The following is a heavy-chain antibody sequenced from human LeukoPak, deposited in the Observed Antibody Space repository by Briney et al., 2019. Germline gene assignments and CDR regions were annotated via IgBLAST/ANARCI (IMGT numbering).Heavy chain of an antibody. D-gene: IGHD2-2*01. J-gene: IGHJ3*02. CDR3: ARYCSSTSCWYAFDI. Sequence: PGRSLRLSCAASGFTFSSYAMHWVRQAPGKGLEWVAVISYDGSNKYYADSVKGRFSISRDNSKNTLYLQMNSLRAEDTAVYYCARYCSSTSCWYAFDIWGQGTMVTVSS. V-gene: IGHV3-30-3*01. CDR2: ISYDGSNK. CDR1: GFTFSSYA.